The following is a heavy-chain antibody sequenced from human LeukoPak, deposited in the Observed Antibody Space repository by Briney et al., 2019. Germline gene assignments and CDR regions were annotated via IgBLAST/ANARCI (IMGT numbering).Heavy chain of an antibody. Sequence: GGSLRLSCAASGFTFSDYYMSWIRQAPGKGLEWVSYISSSGSTIYYADSVRGRFTISRDNTKNSLFLQMSSLRAEDTAIYYCARDVGTSSNWCDPWGQGTLVTVSS. CDR2: ISSSGSTI. CDR1: GFTFSDYY. D-gene: IGHD6-6*01. J-gene: IGHJ5*02. CDR3: ARDVGTSSNWCDP. V-gene: IGHV3-11*04.